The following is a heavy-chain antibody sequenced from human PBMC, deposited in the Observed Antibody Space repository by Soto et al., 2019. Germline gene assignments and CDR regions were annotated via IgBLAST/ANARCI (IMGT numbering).Heavy chain of an antibody. CDR1: GFTFSNAW. CDR2: IKSKTDGGTT. CDR3: TTDPDFWSGSYYYYYMDV. J-gene: IGHJ6*03. D-gene: IGHD3-3*01. V-gene: IGHV3-15*01. Sequence: EVNLVESGGGLVKPGGSLRLSCAASGFTFSNAWMSWVRQAPGKGLEWVGRIKSKTDGGTTDYAAPVKGRFTISRDDSKNTLYLQMNSLKTEDTAVYYCTTDPDFWSGSYYYYYMDVWGKGTTVTVSS.